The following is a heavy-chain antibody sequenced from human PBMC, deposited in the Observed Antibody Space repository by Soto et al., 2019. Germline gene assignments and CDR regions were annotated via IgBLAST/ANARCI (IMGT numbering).Heavy chain of an antibody. CDR1: GFTFSSYS. CDR3: ARDSDSYDSSGTDAFDI. D-gene: IGHD3-22*01. V-gene: IGHV3-21*01. CDR2: ISSSSSYI. J-gene: IGHJ3*02. Sequence: GSLRLSCAASGFTFSSYSMNWVRQAPGKGLEWVSSISSSSSYIYYADSVKGRFTISRDNSKNSLYLQMNSLRAEDTAVYYCARDSDSYDSSGTDAFDIWGQGTMVTVSS.